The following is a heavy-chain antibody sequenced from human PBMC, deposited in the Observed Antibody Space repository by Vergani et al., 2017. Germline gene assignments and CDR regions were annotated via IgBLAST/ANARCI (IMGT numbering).Heavy chain of an antibody. J-gene: IGHJ6*03. V-gene: IGHV4-34*01. CDR2: IDHTGRP. Sequence: QVQLQQFGGGLLKPSETLSLTCVVNGGSFTSYHWTWIRQSPGEGLEWVGDIDHTGRPDDNPSLKSRLTMSVDKSRNQFSLTLNSVTATDTAIYFCARVNTETNGHLYYYYYMDVWGQGTAVTVS. CDR1: GGSFTSYH. D-gene: IGHD4-11*01. CDR3: ARVNTETNGHLYYYYYMDV.